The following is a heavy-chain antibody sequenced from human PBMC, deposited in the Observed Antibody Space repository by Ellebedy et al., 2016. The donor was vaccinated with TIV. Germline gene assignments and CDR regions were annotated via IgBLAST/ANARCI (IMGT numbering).Heavy chain of an antibody. D-gene: IGHD2-8*01. CDR1: GFSVSINY. CDR2: IYSAGSP. Sequence: GESLKISXAASGFSVSINYMSWVRQAPGKGLEWVSLIYSAGSPNTRYADSVKGRFTVSKDNSKNTVYLHMNSLRAEDTAVYFCARDGVAFGLNVWGPGTMVTVSS. CDR3: ARDGVAFGLNV. V-gene: IGHV3-53*01. J-gene: IGHJ6*02.